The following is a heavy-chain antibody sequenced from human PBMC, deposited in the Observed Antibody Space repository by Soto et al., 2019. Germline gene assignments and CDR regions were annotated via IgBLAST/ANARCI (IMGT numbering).Heavy chain of an antibody. CDR2: IYYRGRT. CDR1: GGSISSGGYY. Sequence: QVQLQESGPGLVKPSQTLSLTCTVSGGSISSGGYYWSWIRQHPGKGLEWFGYIYYRGRTYYNPSRKKRVTISVDTSKNQCSLKLSSVTAADTAVYYCARANGIYDILTGYRGIDYWGQGTLVTVSS. D-gene: IGHD3-9*01. V-gene: IGHV4-31*03. J-gene: IGHJ4*02. CDR3: ARANGIYDILTGYRGIDY.